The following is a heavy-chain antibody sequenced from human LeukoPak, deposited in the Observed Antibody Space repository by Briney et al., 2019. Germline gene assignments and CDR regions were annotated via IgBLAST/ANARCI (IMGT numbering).Heavy chain of an antibody. CDR2: IYYSGST. J-gene: IGHJ4*02. V-gene: IGHV4-59*01. CDR3: ARRPYCGADCYYDY. CDR1: GGSIRSYD. D-gene: IGHD2-21*02. Sequence: SETLSLTCTVSGGSIRSYDWSWIRQPPGKGLEWIGYIYYSGSTNYNPSLKSRVTISVDTSKNQFSLKLSSVAAADTAVYYCARRPYCGADCYYDYWGQGTLVTVSS.